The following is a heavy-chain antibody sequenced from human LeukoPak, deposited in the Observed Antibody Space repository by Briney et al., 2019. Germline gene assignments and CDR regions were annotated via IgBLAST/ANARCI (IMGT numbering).Heavy chain of an antibody. D-gene: IGHD3-10*01. Sequence: SETLSLTCAVYGGSFSGYYWTWIRQPPGKGLEWIGEIYHSGSTNYNPSLKSRVTISVDKSKNQFSLKLSSVAAADTAVYYCARDMFFFDGSGSSYYYYYMDVWGKGTTVTVSS. CDR1: GGSFSGYY. V-gene: IGHV4-34*01. J-gene: IGHJ6*03. CDR3: ARDMFFFDGSGSSYYYYYMDV. CDR2: IYHSGST.